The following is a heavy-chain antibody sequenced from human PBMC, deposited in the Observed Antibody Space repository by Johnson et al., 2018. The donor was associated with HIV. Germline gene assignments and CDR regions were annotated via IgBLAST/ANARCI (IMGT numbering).Heavy chain of an antibody. CDR1: GFTVSSNY. V-gene: IGHV3-66*02. CDR2: IYSGGST. CDR3: ARVGQLARTHAFDI. Sequence: MLLVESGGGLVQPGGSLRLSCAASGFTVSSNYMNWVRQAPGKGLEWVSVIYSGGSTYYADSVKGRFTISRDNSKNTVYLQMTSLRAEDTAVYYCARVGQLARTHAFDIWGQGTMVTVSS. D-gene: IGHD6-13*01. J-gene: IGHJ3*02.